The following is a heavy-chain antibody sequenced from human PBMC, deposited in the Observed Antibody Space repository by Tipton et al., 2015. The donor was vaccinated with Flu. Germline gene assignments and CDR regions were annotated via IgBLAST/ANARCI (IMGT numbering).Heavy chain of an antibody. Sequence: GLVKPSETLSITCTVSGGSINSYYWNWIRQPPGKGLEWIGFIYNNGNAHYNSSLRSRVTLSVDTSRNQFSLKLTSVTAADTAVYYCARRYCSNNNCPQFDYWGQGTLVTVSS. D-gene: IGHD2-2*01. CDR3: ARRYCSNNNCPQFDY. CDR2: IYNNGNA. V-gene: IGHV4-59*01. CDR1: GGSINSYY. J-gene: IGHJ4*02.